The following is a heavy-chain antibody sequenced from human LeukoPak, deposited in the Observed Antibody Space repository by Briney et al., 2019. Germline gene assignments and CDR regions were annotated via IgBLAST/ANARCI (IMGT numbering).Heavy chain of an antibody. V-gene: IGHV1-18*01. Sequence: ASVKLSCKASGFTLSAYGIGWVRHAPGQGLEWMGWVTSYDGQRNYAPNLEGRVTMTTDTSTSTVYMELTSLRPDDPALYYCARRRIVVATAGLYYFDYWGQGTQVIASS. CDR3: ARRRIVVATAGLYYFDY. CDR1: GFTLSAYG. CDR2: VTSYDGQR. J-gene: IGHJ4*02. D-gene: IGHD5-12*01.